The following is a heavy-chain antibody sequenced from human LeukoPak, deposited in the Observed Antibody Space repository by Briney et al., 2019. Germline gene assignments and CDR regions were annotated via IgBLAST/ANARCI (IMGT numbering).Heavy chain of an antibody. D-gene: IGHD3-3*01. Sequence: AGGSLRLSCAASGFTVSDSYMSWVRQAPGKGLEWVSVIYSGGSTYYADSVKGRFTISRDTSKNTLYLQMNSLRAEDTAVYYCVRAWSGTQYYFDYWGQGTLVTVSS. V-gene: IGHV3-66*01. CDR1: GFTVSDSY. CDR2: IYSGGST. J-gene: IGHJ4*02. CDR3: VRAWSGTQYYFDY.